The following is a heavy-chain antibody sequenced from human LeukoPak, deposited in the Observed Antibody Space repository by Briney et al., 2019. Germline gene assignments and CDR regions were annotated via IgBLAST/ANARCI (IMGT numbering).Heavy chain of an antibody. CDR1: GNTFTDYY. J-gene: IGHJ3*01. V-gene: IGHV1-2*02. CDR3: ARAYPNYYGP. D-gene: IGHD3-10*01. CDR2: INTNSGGT. Sequence: GASVKVSCKASGNTFTDYYLHWVRQAPGQGLEWVGWINTNSGGTRYAQKFQGRVTMTRDTSISTAYLELSGLTSDDTAVYYCARAYPNYYGPWGQGTTVTVSS.